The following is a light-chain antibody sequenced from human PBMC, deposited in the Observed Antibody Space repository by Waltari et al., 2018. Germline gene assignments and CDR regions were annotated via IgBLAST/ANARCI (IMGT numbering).Light chain of an antibody. CDR2: GAS. CDR1: QGISSN. V-gene: IGKV3-15*01. Sequence: DIVMTQSPANLSVSPGERATLSCRASQGISSNLAWYQQKPGQPPRLLIHGASTRATDIPARFSGSGSGTEFSLTISSMQSEDFAVYYCQQYNNWPPTFGQGTKVEIK. CDR3: QQYNNWPPT. J-gene: IGKJ1*01.